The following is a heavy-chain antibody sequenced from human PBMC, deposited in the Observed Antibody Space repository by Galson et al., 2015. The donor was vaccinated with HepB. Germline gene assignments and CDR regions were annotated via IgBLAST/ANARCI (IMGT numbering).Heavy chain of an antibody. V-gene: IGHV4-39*07. D-gene: IGHD3-22*01. CDR3: ARSAVTMIVWGGWFDP. Sequence: ETLSLTCTVSGGSISSSSYYWGWIRQPPGKGLEWIGSIYYSGSTYYNPSLKSRVTISVDTSKNQFSLKLSSVTAADTAVYYCARSAVTMIVWGGWFDPWGQGTLVTVSS. CDR2: IYYSGST. CDR1: GGSISSSSYY. J-gene: IGHJ5*02.